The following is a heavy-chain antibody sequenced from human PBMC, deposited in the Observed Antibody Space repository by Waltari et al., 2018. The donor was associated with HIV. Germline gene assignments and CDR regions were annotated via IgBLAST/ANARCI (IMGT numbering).Heavy chain of an antibody. CDR3: TTLVLLGVGMDV. J-gene: IGHJ6*02. CDR1: GFTFSNAW. Sequence: EVQLVESGGGLVKPGGSLRLSCAASGFTFSNAWMSWVRQAPGKGLEWVGRIKSKTDGGTTDYVAPVKGRFTISRDDSKNTLYLQMNSLKTEDTAVYYCTTLVLLGVGMDVWGQGTTVTVSS. D-gene: IGHD3-10*01. V-gene: IGHV3-15*01. CDR2: IKSKTDGGTT.